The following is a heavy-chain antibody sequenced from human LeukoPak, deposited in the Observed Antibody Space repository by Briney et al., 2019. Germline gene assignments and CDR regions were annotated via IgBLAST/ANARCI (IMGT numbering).Heavy chain of an antibody. J-gene: IGHJ5*02. CDR3: AREDCSSTSCTRRWNWFDP. V-gene: IGHV1-18*01. D-gene: IGHD2-2*01. CDR2: ISAYNGNT. CDR1: GYTFTSYG. Sequence: ASVKVSCKASGYTFTSYGISWVRQAPGQGLEWMGWISAYNGNTNYAQKLQGRVTMTTDTSTSTAYMELRSLRSDDTAVYYCAREDCSSTSCTRRWNWFDPWGQGTLVTVSS.